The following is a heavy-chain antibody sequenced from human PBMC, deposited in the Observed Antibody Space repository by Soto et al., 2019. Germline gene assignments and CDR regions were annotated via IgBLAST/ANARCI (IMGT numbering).Heavy chain of an antibody. D-gene: IGHD3-9*01. Sequence: QITLKESGPTLVKPTQTLTLTCTFSGFSLRTSGVGVGWIRQPPGKALEWLALIYWHDDKRYSPSLSNRLTNTKDTSKNRVTLTMTNMDSVDTATYYCAHSARYYDLLTGQYFPLNFAFWVRGTLVTVSS. V-gene: IGHV2-5*01. J-gene: IGHJ4*02. CDR2: IYWHDDK. CDR1: GFSLRTSGVG. CDR3: AHSARYYDLLTGQYFPLNFAF.